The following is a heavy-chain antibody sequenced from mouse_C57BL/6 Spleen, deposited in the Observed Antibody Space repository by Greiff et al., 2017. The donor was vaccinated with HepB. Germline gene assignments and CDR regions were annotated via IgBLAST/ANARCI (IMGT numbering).Heavy chain of an antibody. D-gene: IGHD6-1*02. J-gene: IGHJ1*03. Sequence: EVKLVESEGGLVQPGRSMKLSCTASGFTFSDYYMAWVRQVPEKGLEWVANINYDGSSTYYLDSLKSRFIISRDNATNILYLQMSSLKSEDTATYYCAREETTRRGYFDVWGTGTTVTVSS. CDR3: AREETTRRGYFDV. V-gene: IGHV5-16*01. CDR1: GFTFSDYY. CDR2: INYDGSST.